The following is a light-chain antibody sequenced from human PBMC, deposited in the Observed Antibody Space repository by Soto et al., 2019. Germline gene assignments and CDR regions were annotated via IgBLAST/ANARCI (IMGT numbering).Light chain of an antibody. CDR1: QSVSSSY. Sequence: EIVLTQSPGTLSLSPGERATLSCRASQSVSSSYLAWYQQKPGQAPRLLIYGASSRATGIPDRFSGSGSGTDFTLTISRLGPEDFAVYYCQQYGSSLWTLGKGTKGDIK. CDR3: QQYGSSLWT. V-gene: IGKV3-20*01. CDR2: GAS. J-gene: IGKJ1*01.